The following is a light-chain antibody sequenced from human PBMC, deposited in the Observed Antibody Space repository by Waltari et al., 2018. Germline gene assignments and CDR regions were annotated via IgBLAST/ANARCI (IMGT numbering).Light chain of an antibody. J-gene: IGKJ1*01. V-gene: IGKV1-39*01. CDR2: AAS. CDR1: QSISSY. CDR3: QQSYSTLWT. Sequence: DIQMTQSPSSLSASVGDRVTITCRASQSISSYLNRYQQKPGKAPKLLTYAASSLQSGVPARFSGSGSGTDFTLTISSLQPEDFATYYCQQSYSTLWTFGQGTKVEIK.